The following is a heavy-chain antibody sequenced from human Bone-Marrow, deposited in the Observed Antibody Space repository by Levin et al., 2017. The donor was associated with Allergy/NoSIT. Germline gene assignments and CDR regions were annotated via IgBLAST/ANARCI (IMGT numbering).Heavy chain of an antibody. J-gene: IGHJ4*02. Sequence: SETLSLTCTVSGGSISSGGYYWSWIRQHPGKGLEWIGYIYYSGSTYYNPSLKSRVTISVDTSKNQFSLKLSSVTAADTAVYYCARERGIAVALWYYFDYWGQGTLVTVSS. CDR1: GGSISSGGYY. CDR2: IYYSGST. D-gene: IGHD6-19*01. CDR3: ARERGIAVALWYYFDY. V-gene: IGHV4-31*03.